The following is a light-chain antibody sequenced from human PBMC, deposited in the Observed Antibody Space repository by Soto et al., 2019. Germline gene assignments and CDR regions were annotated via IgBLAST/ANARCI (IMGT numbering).Light chain of an antibody. CDR2: WAS. CDR3: QQYYSNPELT. CDR1: QSLLYTSNNKNY. V-gene: IGKV4-1*01. J-gene: IGKJ4*01. Sequence: IVMTQSPYSLAVSLGERATINCKSSQSLLYTSNNKNYLAWFQQKPGQPPRLLIYWASTRESGVPDRFSGSGSGTDFTLTISSLQSEDVAVYYCQQYYSNPELTFGGGTKVDIK.